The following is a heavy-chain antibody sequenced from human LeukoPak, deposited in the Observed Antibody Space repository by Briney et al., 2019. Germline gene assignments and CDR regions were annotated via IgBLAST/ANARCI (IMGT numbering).Heavy chain of an antibody. J-gene: IGHJ3*02. CDR1: GGSISSYY. Sequence: SETLSLTCTVSGGSISSYYWSWIRQPAGKGLEWIGRIYTSGSTNYNPSLKSRVTMSVDTSKNQFSLKLSSVTAADTAVYYCARVRGSSSWSSWAFDIWGQGTMVTVSS. V-gene: IGHV4-4*07. CDR3: ARVRGSSSWSSWAFDI. CDR2: IYTSGST. D-gene: IGHD6-13*01.